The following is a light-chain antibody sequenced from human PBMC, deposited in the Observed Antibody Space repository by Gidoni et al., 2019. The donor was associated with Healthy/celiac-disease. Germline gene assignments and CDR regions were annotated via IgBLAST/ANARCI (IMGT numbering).Light chain of an antibody. Sequence: EIVLTQSPATLSLSPGERATLSCRASQSVSSYLAWYQQKPGQAPRLLIYDASNRATGIPARFSGSGSVTDFTLTLSSLEPEDFAVYYCQQRSNWPRLTFGGGTKVEIK. CDR2: DAS. V-gene: IGKV3-11*01. J-gene: IGKJ4*01. CDR3: QQRSNWPRLT. CDR1: QSVSSY.